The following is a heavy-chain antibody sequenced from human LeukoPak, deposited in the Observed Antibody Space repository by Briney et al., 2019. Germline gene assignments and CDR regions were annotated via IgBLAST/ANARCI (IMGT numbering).Heavy chain of an antibody. CDR1: GFTFSDYY. Sequence: GGSLRLSCAASGFTFSDYYMSWIRQAPGKGLEWVSYISSSGSTIYYADSVKGRFTISRDNAKNSLYLQMNSLRAEDTAVYYCASTIVVVPAAIPMHAFDIWGQGTMVTVSS. V-gene: IGHV3-11*04. D-gene: IGHD2-2*01. J-gene: IGHJ3*02. CDR2: ISSSGSTI. CDR3: ASTIVVVPAAIPMHAFDI.